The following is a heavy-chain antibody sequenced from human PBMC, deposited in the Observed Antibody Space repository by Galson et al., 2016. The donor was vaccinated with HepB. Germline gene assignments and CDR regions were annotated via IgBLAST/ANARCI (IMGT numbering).Heavy chain of an antibody. CDR1: GFTFSSYA. CDR2: ISGSGAST. CDR3: AKEGRDILTGYYNGDAFDI. V-gene: IGHV3-23*01. D-gene: IGHD3-9*01. J-gene: IGHJ3*02. Sequence: SLRLSCAASGFTFSSYAMSWVRQAPGKGLEWVSVISGSGASTYYADSVKGRFTISRDNSKNTLYLQVNSLRVEDTAVYYCAKEGRDILTGYYNGDAFDIWGQGTMVTVSS.